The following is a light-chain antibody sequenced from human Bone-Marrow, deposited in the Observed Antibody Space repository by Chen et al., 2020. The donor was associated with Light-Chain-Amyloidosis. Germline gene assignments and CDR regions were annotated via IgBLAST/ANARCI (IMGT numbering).Light chain of an antibody. CDR1: SSDVGGDNH. CDR2: EVT. V-gene: IGLV2-14*01. J-gene: IGLJ1*01. CDR3: SSYTITNTLV. Sequence: QSALTQPASVPGSPGHPSPTPGPGTSSDVGGDNHVSWYQQHPDKAPKLMIYEVTNRPSWVPDRFSGSKSDNTASLTISGLQTEDEADYFCSSYTITNTLVFGSGTRVTVL.